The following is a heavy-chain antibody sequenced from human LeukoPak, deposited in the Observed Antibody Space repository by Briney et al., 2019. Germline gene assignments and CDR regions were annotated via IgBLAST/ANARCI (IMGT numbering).Heavy chain of an antibody. J-gene: IGHJ4*02. CDR2: ISSSGSTI. CDR3: AREIRGYSYFDY. CDR1: GFTFSDYY. D-gene: IGHD1-26*01. V-gene: IGHV3-11*01. Sequence: GGSLRLSCAASGFTFSDYYMNWIRQAPGKGLEWVSYISSSGSTIYYADSVKGRFTISRDNAKNSLYLQMNSPRAEDTAVYYCAREIRGYSYFDYWGQGTLVTVSS.